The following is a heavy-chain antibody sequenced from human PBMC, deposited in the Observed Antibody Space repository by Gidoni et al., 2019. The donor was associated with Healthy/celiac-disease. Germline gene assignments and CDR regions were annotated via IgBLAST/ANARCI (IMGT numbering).Heavy chain of an antibody. J-gene: IGHJ6*03. V-gene: IGHV3-48*01. CDR2: ISSSSSTI. D-gene: IGHD5-18*01. CDR3: ARVDSYGYYYMDV. Sequence: EVQLVESGGGLVQPGGSLRLSVAASGFPFSSYSMNWVRQAPGKGLEWVSYISSSSSTIYYADSVKGRFTISRDNAKNSLYLQMNSLRAEDTAVYYCARVDSYGYYYMDVWGKGTTVTVSS. CDR1: GFPFSSYS.